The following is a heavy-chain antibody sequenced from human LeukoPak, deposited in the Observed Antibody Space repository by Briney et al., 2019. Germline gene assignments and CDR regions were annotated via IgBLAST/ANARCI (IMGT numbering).Heavy chain of an antibody. D-gene: IGHD5-24*01. CDR1: GGSISSSSYY. CDR3: ARGARAGYNLEPFDY. V-gene: IGHV4-39*01. J-gene: IGHJ4*02. CDR2: IYYSGST. Sequence: SETLSLTCTVSGGSISSSSYYWGWIRQPPGKGLEWIGSIYYSGSTYYNPSLKSRVTISVDTSKNRFSLKLSSVTAADTAVYYCARGARAGYNLEPFDYWGQGTLVTVSS.